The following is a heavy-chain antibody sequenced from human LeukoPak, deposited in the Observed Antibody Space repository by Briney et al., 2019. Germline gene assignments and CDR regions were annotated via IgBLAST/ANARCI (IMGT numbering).Heavy chain of an antibody. D-gene: IGHD3-22*01. V-gene: IGHV3-33*01. CDR2: IWYDGSNK. CDR1: GFTLSSHR. J-gene: IGHJ4*02. Sequence: QTGGSLRLSCAASGFTLSSHRMHWVRQAPGKGLEWVAVIWYDGSNKYYADSVKGRFTISRDNSKNKLYLQMNSLRAEDTAVYYCARENYYDSSGYYWFDYWGQGTLVTVSS. CDR3: ARENYYDSSGYYWFDY.